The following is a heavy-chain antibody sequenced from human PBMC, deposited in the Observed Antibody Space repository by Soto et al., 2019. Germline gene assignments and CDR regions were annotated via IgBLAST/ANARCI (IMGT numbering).Heavy chain of an antibody. D-gene: IGHD2-15*01. Sequence: EVQLVESGGGLVQPGESLKLSCAASGFTFRGSAMHWVRQASGKGLEWVGRIRTKANSYATAYAASVQGRFTISRDDSEGSAYLQMTSLTTEDTDVYYCTGSLLAYCSGGKCHTDYYYYGMDVWGPGTAVTVSS. V-gene: IGHV3-73*02. J-gene: IGHJ6*02. CDR1: GFTFRGSA. CDR2: IRTKANSYAT. CDR3: TGSLLAYCSGGKCHTDYYYYGMDV.